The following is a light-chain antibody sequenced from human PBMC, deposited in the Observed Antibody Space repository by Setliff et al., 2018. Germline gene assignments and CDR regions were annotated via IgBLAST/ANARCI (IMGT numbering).Light chain of an antibody. CDR2: EVT. CDR1: SSDVGGYKY. J-gene: IGLJ1*01. V-gene: IGLV2-8*01. Sequence: QSALTQPPSASGSPGQSVTISCTGTSSDVGGYKYVSWFQQHPGKAPKLMIYEVTKRPSGVPDRFSGSKSGNTASLTVSVLQAEDEADYYCTSYAGSNNYVFGTGTKATVL. CDR3: TSYAGSNNYV.